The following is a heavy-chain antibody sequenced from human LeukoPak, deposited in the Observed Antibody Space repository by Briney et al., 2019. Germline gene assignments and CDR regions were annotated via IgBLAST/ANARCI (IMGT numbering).Heavy chain of an antibody. D-gene: IGHD3-22*01. J-gene: IGHJ3*02. Sequence: SETLSLTCTVSGGSISSYYWGWIRQPPGKGLEWIGSIYYSGSTYYNPSLKSRVTISVDTSKNQFSLKLSSVTAADTAVYYCARHYPGDYYDSSGYWNAFDIWGQGTMVTVSS. V-gene: IGHV4-39*01. CDR3: ARHYPGDYYDSSGYWNAFDI. CDR1: GGSISSYY. CDR2: IYYSGST.